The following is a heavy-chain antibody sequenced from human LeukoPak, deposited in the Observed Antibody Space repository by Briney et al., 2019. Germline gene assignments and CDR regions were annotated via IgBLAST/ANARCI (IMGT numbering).Heavy chain of an antibody. Sequence: SVKVSCKASGGTFSSYAISWVRQAPGQGLEWMGRIIPIFGTANYAQKFQGRVTITADKSTSTAYMELSSLRSEDTAVYYCPRDLAAAGTWPFDYWGQGTLVTVSS. D-gene: IGHD6-13*01. CDR1: GGTFSSYA. CDR3: PRDLAAAGTWPFDY. CDR2: IIPIFGTA. J-gene: IGHJ4*02. V-gene: IGHV1-69*06.